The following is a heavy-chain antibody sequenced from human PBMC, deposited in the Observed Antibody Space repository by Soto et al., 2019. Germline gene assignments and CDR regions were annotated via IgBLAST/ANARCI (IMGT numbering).Heavy chain of an antibody. V-gene: IGHV3-21*01. CDR3: ASLLLWFGNPPDY. CDR1: GFTFSSYS. D-gene: IGHD3-10*01. Sequence: GGSLRLSCAASGFTFSSYSMNWVRQAPGKGLEWVSSISSSSSYIYYADSVKGRFTISRDNAKNSLYLQMNSLRAEDTAVYYCASLLLWFGNPPDYWGQGTLVTVSS. CDR2: ISSSSSYI. J-gene: IGHJ4*02.